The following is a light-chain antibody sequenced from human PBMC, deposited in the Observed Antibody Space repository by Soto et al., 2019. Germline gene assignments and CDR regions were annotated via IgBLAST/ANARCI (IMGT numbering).Light chain of an antibody. CDR3: QYYSSSLSIT. Sequence: EIVLTQSPGILSLSPGERATLSCRASQSVRSTYLAWYQQKPGQAPRLLIHGASSRATGIPDRLRGSGSGTDFTLTISRLEPEDFAVYYCQYYSSSLSITFGQVTLLDIK. CDR2: GAS. V-gene: IGKV3-20*01. CDR1: QSVRSTY. J-gene: IGKJ5*01.